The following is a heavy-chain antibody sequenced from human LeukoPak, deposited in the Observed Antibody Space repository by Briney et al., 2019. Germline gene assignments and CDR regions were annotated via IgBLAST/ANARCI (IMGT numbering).Heavy chain of an antibody. CDR2: ISGSGGST. V-gene: IGHV3-23*01. J-gene: IGHJ4*02. Sequence: GGSLRLSCAASGFTFSSYAMSWVRQAPGKGLEGVSAISGSGGSTYYADSVKGRFTISRDNAKNTLYLQMNSLRAEDTAVYYCAKVVAAAGTPHFDYWGQGTLVTVSS. CDR1: GFTFSSYA. CDR3: AKVVAAAGTPHFDY. D-gene: IGHD6-13*01.